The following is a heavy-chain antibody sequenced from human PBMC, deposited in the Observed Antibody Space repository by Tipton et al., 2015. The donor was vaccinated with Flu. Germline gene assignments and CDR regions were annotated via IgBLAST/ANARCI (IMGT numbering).Heavy chain of an antibody. CDR2: IYPAGGGI. J-gene: IGHJ3*01. Sequence: QVQLVQSGAEMKKPGASVKVSCKASGYTFTSYNMHWVRQAPGQGLEWMGIIYPAGGGISYAQKFQGRVIMTRDRSTGTLHMELSSLRPDDTAMYYCARDKGAGTYTCDVWGQGTMITVSA. CDR1: GYTFTSYN. D-gene: IGHD1-1*01. V-gene: IGHV1-46*01. CDR3: ARDKGAGTYTCDV.